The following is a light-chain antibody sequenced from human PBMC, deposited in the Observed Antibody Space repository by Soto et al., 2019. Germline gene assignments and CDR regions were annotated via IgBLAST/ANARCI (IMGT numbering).Light chain of an antibody. Sequence: VLTQSPDTLSLSPGERATLSCRASQNFGSTYLAWYQQKRGQAPRFLIYQTSVRAAGIPARFSGSGSGTDFTLTISDVEPEDFAVYYCHQRQSWPRTFGQGTKVDIK. CDR2: QTS. V-gene: IGKV3D-20*02. CDR3: HQRQSWPRT. CDR1: QNFGSTY. J-gene: IGKJ1*01.